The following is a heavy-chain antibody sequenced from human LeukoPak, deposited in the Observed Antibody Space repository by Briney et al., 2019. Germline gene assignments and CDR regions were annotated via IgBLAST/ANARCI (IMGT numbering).Heavy chain of an antibody. CDR3: ARAQIAAAGGHLD. D-gene: IGHD6-13*01. J-gene: IGHJ4*02. V-gene: IGHV4-30-2*01. CDR2: IYHSGST. CDR1: GGSISSGGYY. Sequence: SQTLSLTCTVSGGSISSGGYYWSWIRQPPGKGLEWIGYIYHSGSTNYNPSLKNRVTMSVDTSKNQFSLKLSSVTAADTAVYYCARAQIAAAGGHLDWGQGALVTVSS.